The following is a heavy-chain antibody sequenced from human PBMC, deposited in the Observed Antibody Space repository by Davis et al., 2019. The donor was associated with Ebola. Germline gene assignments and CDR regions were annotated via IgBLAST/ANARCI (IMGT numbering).Heavy chain of an antibody. V-gene: IGHV3-23*01. CDR1: GFTFSSYA. D-gene: IGHD3-10*01. Sequence: GESLKISCAASGFTFSSYAMTWVRQAPGKGLEWVSATSGSGGSTYYADSLKDRFTISRDTSKNTLYLQMSSLRAEDTAVYYCAKSMASGSSPVWVVSMDVWGKGTTVTVSS. CDR3: AKSMASGSSPVWVVSMDV. CDR2: TSGSGGST. J-gene: IGHJ6*04.